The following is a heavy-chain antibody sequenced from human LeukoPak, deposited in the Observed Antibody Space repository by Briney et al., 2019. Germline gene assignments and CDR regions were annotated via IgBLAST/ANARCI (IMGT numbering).Heavy chain of an antibody. D-gene: IGHD3/OR15-3a*01. Sequence: GGSLRLSCAASGFTFSSYSMNWVRQAPGKGLEWVSSISSSSSYIYYADSVKGRFTISRDNSKNTLYLQMNSLRAEDTAVYYCARDWPGDNWFDPWGQGTLVTVSS. CDR2: ISSSSSYI. CDR3: ARDWPGDNWFDP. V-gene: IGHV3-21*01. J-gene: IGHJ5*02. CDR1: GFTFSSYS.